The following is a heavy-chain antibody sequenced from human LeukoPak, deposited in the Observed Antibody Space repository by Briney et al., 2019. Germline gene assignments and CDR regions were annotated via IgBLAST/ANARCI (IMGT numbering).Heavy chain of an antibody. CDR1: GFTFSSYS. Sequence: GGSLRLSCAASGFTFSSYSMNWVRQAPGKGLEWVSSISSSSSYIYYADSVKGRFTISRGNAKNSLYLQMNSLRAEDTAVYYCARGGDCSGGSCYIPSVYWGQGTLVTVSS. CDR2: ISSSSSYI. V-gene: IGHV3-21*01. CDR3: ARGGDCSGGSCYIPSVY. J-gene: IGHJ4*02. D-gene: IGHD2-15*01.